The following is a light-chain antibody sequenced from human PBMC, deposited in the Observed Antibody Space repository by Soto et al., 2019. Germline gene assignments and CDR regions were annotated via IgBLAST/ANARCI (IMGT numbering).Light chain of an antibody. CDR1: SSNIGSNY. Sequence: QCVLTQPPSASGTAGQRVTISCSGSSSNIGSNYVYWYQQLPGTAPKLLIYRNNQRPSGVPDRFSGSKSGTSASLAISGLRSEDEADYYCAAWDDSVYVFGTGTQLTVL. V-gene: IGLV1-47*01. J-gene: IGLJ1*01. CDR2: RNN. CDR3: AAWDDSVYV.